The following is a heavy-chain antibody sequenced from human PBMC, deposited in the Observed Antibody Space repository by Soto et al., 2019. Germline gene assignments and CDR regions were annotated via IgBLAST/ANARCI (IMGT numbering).Heavy chain of an antibody. CDR1: GGSISSSNW. D-gene: IGHD3-10*01. CDR2: IYHSGST. J-gene: IGHJ4*02. Sequence: QVQLQESGPGLVKPSGTLSLTCAVSGGSISSSNWWTWVRQPPGKGLEWIGEIYHSGSTNYNPSLMSRVTISLDKSKNHFSLRLNSVTAADPTVYYGATSRGSGRLANWGQGTLVTVSS. V-gene: IGHV4-4*02. CDR3: ATSRGSGRLAN.